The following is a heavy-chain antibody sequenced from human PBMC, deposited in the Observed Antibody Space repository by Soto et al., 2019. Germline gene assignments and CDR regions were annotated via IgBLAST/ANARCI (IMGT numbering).Heavy chain of an antibody. D-gene: IGHD2-21*02. CDR2: INPSGGST. J-gene: IGHJ3*01. CDR1: GYTFTSYG. V-gene: IGHV1-46*03. Sequence: ASVKVSCKASGYTFTSYGMHWVRQAPGQGLEWMGIINPSGGSTSYAQKFQGRVTMTRDTSTSTVYMELSSLRSEDTAVYYCAREGGCGGDCYPFWGQGTMVTVS. CDR3: AREGGCGGDCYPF.